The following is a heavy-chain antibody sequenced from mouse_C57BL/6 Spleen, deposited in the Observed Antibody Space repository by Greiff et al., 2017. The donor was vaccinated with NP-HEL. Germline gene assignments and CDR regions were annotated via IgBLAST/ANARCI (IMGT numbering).Heavy chain of an antibody. CDR3: ARDGSEEGAMDY. J-gene: IGHJ4*01. D-gene: IGHD2-2*01. V-gene: IGHV5-4*01. Sequence: EVQVVESGGGLVKPGGSLKLSCAASGFTFSSYAMSWVRQTPEKRLEWVATISDGGSYTYYPDNVKGRFTISRDNAKNNLYLQMSHLKSEDTAMYYCARDGSEEGAMDYWGQRTSVTVSS. CDR1: GFTFSSYA. CDR2: ISDGGSYT.